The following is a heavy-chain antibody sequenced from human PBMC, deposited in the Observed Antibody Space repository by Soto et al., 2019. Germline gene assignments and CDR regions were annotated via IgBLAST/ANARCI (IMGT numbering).Heavy chain of an antibody. V-gene: IGHV2-5*02. CDR2: IYWDDDK. J-gene: IGHJ4*02. D-gene: IGHD6-13*01. Sequence: GLDLAWLALIYWDDDKRYSPSLKSRLTITKDTSKNQVVLTMTNMDPVDTATYYCAHSVPSSWYVDRPIGFDYWGQGTLVTVSS. CDR3: AHSVPSSWYVDRPIGFDY.